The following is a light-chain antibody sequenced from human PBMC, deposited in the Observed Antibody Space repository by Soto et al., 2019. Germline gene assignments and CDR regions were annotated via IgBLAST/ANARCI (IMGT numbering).Light chain of an antibody. CDR3: HQVYTYPRT. CDR1: QSVSNNY. Sequence: EIVLTQSPGTLSLSPGERATLSCRASQSVSNNYLAWYQQKPGQAPRLLIYGASNRATGIPDRFSGSGSGTDFTLTISRLEPEDFATYYCHQVYTYPRTFGQGTKVEIK. CDR2: GAS. V-gene: IGKV3-20*01. J-gene: IGKJ1*01.